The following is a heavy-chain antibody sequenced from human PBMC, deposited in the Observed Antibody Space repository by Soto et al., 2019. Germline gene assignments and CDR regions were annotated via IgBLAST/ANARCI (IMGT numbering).Heavy chain of an antibody. D-gene: IGHD3-22*01. CDR2: IHNSGST. CDR3: ARDTWHESNDYFDDVFDS. V-gene: IGHV4-59*01. J-gene: IGHJ3*01. CDR1: GGSISNYY. Sequence: QVQLQESGPGLVKPSETLSLTCTVSGGSISNYYWSWIRQPPGKGLEWIGYIHNSGSTNCQPSLKGRVTISVDTSENQISLKLSSVTAADTAMYYCARDTWHESNDYFDDVFDSWGQGTMVTVS.